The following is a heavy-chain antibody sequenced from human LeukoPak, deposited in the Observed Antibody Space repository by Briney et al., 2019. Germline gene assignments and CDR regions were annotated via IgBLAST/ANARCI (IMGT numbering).Heavy chain of an antibody. CDR2: ISGSGGST. D-gene: IGHD3-3*01. Sequence: QPGGSLRLSCAASGFTFSSYAMSWVRQAPGKGLEWVSAISGSGGSTYYADSVKGRFTISRDNSKNTLYLQMNSLRAEDTAVYYCAKDASIFGVVVGRFDYWGQGTLVTVSS. J-gene: IGHJ4*02. CDR3: AKDASIFGVVVGRFDY. V-gene: IGHV3-23*01. CDR1: GFTFSSYA.